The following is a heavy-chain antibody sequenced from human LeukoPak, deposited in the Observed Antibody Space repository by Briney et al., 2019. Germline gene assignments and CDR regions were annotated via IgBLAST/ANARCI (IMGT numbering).Heavy chain of an antibody. CDR1: GYTFTSYY. CDR3: ALVLEPTLKIDY. CDR2: INPSGGST. J-gene: IGHJ4*02. D-gene: IGHD1-1*01. Sequence: ASVKVSCKASGYTFTSYYMHWVRQAPGQGLEWMGIINPSGGSTSYAQKFQGRVTMTRDTSTSTVYMELSSLRSEDTAVYYCALVLEPTLKIDYWGQGTLVTVSS. V-gene: IGHV1-46*01.